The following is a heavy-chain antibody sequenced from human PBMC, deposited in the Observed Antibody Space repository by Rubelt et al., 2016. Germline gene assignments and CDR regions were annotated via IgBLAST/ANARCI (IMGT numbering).Heavy chain of an antibody. CDR2: IDHTGST. CDR3: ARHMGQWLVRSDAFDM. J-gene: IGHJ3*02. Sequence: CTVSGYSISSGYSWGWIRQSPGKGLEWIGNIDHTGSTYYNPSLRSRVTMVADTSANQFSLRLSSVTAADTALYYCARHMGQWLVRSDAFDMWGQGTMVTVSS. V-gene: IGHV4-38-2*02. CDR1: GYSISSGYS. D-gene: IGHD6-19*01.